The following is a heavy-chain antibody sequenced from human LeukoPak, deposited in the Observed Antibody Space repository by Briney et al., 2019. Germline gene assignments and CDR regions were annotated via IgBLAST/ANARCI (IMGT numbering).Heavy chain of an antibody. CDR3: ARGNGDNSGAYAFDI. V-gene: IGHV1-18*01. D-gene: IGHD4-17*01. CDR2: ISGYNGYT. J-gene: IGHJ3*02. Sequence: ASVKVSCKTSGYTFTSFGISWVRQAPGQGLEWMGWISGYNGYTNYAQNLQGRVTVTTDTSTSTVYMELRSLRSDDTAVYYCARGNGDNSGAYAFDIWGRGTMDTVSS. CDR1: GYTFTSFG.